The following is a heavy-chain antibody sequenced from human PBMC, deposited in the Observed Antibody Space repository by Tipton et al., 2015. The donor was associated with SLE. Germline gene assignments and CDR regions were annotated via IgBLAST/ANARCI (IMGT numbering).Heavy chain of an antibody. D-gene: IGHD6-19*01. CDR2: IKQDGSEK. CDR3: AKGQWGRDDAFDI. Sequence: SLRLSCAASGFTFSSYWMSWVRQAPGKGLEWVANIKQDGSEKYYVDSVKGRFTVSRDNAKNSLYLQMNSLRAEDTAVYYCAKGQWGRDDAFDIWGQGTMVTVSS. J-gene: IGHJ3*02. CDR1: GFTFSSYW. V-gene: IGHV3-7*05.